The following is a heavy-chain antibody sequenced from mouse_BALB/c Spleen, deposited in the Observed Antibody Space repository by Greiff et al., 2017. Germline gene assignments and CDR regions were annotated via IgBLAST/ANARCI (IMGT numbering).Heavy chain of an antibody. J-gene: IGHJ4*01. CDR2: IDPSDSYT. CDR3: ARGYGNYVRYAMDY. D-gene: IGHD2-10*02. V-gene: IGHV1-69*02. Sequence: VQLQQPGAELEKPGASVKLSCKASGYTFTSYWMHWVKQRPGQGLEWIGEIDPSDSYTNYNQKFKGKATLTVDKSSSTAYMQLSSLTSEDSAVYYCARGYGNYVRYAMDYWGQGTSVTVSS. CDR1: GYTFTSYW.